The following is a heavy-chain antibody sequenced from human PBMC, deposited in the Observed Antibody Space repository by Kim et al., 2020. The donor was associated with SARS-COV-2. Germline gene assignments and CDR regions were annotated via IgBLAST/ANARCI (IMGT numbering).Heavy chain of an antibody. J-gene: IGHJ3*01. V-gene: IGHV3-30*04. CDR2: ISYDGSNK. CDR3: ARDRGERFGELLDRDAF. D-gene: IGHD3-10*01. Sequence: GGSLRLSCAASGFTFSSYAMHWVRQAPGKGLEWVAVISYDGSNKYYADSVKGRFTISRDNSKNTLYLQMNSLRAEDTAVYYCARDRGERFGELLDRDAF. CDR1: GFTFSSYA.